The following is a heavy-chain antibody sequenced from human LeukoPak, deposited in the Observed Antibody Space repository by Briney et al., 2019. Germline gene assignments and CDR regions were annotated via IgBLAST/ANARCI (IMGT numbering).Heavy chain of an antibody. CDR2: IYHSGST. D-gene: IGHD6-6*01. Sequence: SETLSLTCAVSNFSISSGYYWGWIRQPPGKGLEWIGSIYHSGSTYYNPSLKSQLTISVDTSKNQFSLKLSSVTAADTAVYYCARRGVIAARLFDYWGQGTLVTVSS. V-gene: IGHV4-38-2*01. CDR3: ARRGVIAARLFDY. J-gene: IGHJ4*02. CDR1: NFSISSGYY.